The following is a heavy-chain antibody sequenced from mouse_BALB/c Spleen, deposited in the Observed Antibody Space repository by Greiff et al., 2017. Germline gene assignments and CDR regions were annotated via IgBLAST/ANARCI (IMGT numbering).Heavy chain of an antibody. D-gene: IGHD2-2*01. Sequence: EVKLMESGGGLVKPGGSLKLSCAASGFTFSSYAMSWVRQTPEKRLEWVATISSGGSYTYYPDSVKGRFTISRDNAKNTLYLQMSSLRSEDTAMYYCARQGFYGYDDAMDDWGQGTSVTVSS. V-gene: IGHV5-9-3*01. CDR3: ARQGFYGYDDAMDD. CDR1: GFTFSSYA. CDR2: ISSGGSYT. J-gene: IGHJ4*01.